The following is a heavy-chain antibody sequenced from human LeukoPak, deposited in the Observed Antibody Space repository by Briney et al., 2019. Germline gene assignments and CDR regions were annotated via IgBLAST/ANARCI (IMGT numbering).Heavy chain of an antibody. D-gene: IGHD3-16*01. CDR2: INPHGGVT. V-gene: IGHV1-2*02. CDR1: GYTFTDYY. J-gene: IGHJ5*01. CDR3: ARERTPIALKIMIIFDS. Sequence: ASVKVSCKASGYTFTDYYIHWVRQAPGQGLEWMASINPHGGVTNSAQEFQGRVTVTRDASISTAYLELSGLRSDDTAVYYCARERTPIALKIMIIFDSWGQGTLVTVSS.